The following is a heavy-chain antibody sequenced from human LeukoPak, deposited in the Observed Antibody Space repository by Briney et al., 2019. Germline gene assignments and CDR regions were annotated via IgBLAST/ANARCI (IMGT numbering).Heavy chain of an antibody. V-gene: IGHV3-23*01. J-gene: IGHJ6*02. CDR2: ISGSGGST. CDR3: AKESPDYYDSSGYYRRRYYYYGMDV. Sequence: GGSLRLSCAASGFTFSSYAMHWVRQAPGKGLEWVSAISGSGGSTYYADSVKGRFTVSRDNSKNTLYLQMNSLRAEDTAVYYCAKESPDYYDSSGYYRRRYYYYGMDVWGQGTTVTVSS. D-gene: IGHD3-22*01. CDR1: GFTFSSYA.